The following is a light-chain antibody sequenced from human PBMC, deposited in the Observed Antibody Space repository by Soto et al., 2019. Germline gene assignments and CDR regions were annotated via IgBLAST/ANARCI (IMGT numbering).Light chain of an antibody. CDR2: AST. Sequence: QSVLTQPPSVSAAPGQKVTISCSGSSSNIGNNGVSWYQQLPGTAPKLLIYASTNRPSDVPDRFSGYKSGTSASLAITGLQPEDGADYYCQSYDRNLIGSVIFGGGTKLTVL. CDR3: QSYDRNLIGSVI. J-gene: IGLJ2*01. CDR1: SSNIGNNG. V-gene: IGLV1-40*01.